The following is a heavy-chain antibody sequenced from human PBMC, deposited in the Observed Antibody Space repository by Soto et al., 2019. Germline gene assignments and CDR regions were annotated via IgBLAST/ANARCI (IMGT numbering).Heavy chain of an antibody. J-gene: IGHJ4*02. Sequence: PGGSLRLSCAASVFTFINAWMSWVRQAPGKGLEWVDRIKSKTDGGTTDYAAPVKGRFTISRDDSKNTLYLQMNSLKTEDTAVYYCTTDSVGEGDTAMVPFGWGQGTLVTVSS. CDR2: IKSKTDGGTT. CDR1: VFTFINAW. V-gene: IGHV3-15*01. D-gene: IGHD5-18*01. CDR3: TTDSVGEGDTAMVPFG.